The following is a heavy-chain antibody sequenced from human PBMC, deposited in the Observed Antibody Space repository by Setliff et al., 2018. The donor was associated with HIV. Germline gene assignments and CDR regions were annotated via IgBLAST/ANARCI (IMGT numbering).Heavy chain of an antibody. CDR1: GGSFSGYC. D-gene: IGHD3-10*01. CDR3: ARGEDIGSGKVGVDY. V-gene: IGHV4-34*01. J-gene: IGHJ4*02. Sequence: KASETLSLTCAVYGGSFSGYCWSWIRQPPGKGLEWIGSVSYSGSTLYNPSLKSRVTMSVDKSKNQFSLKLRSVTAADTAVYYCARGEDIGSGKVGVDYWGQGTLVTVSS. CDR2: VSYSGST.